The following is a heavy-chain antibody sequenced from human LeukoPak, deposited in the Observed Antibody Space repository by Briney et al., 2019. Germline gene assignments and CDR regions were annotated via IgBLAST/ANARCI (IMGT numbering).Heavy chain of an antibody. V-gene: IGHV3-23*01. D-gene: IGHD4-17*01. J-gene: IGHJ4*02. CDR1: GFTFSSYA. Sequence: GGSLRPSCAASGFTFSSYAMSWVRQAPGKGLEWVSAISGSGGSTYYADSVKGRFTISRDNSKNTLYLQMNSLRAEDTAVYYCAKDSTVTSLGYWGQGTLVTVSS. CDR3: AKDSTVTSLGY. CDR2: ISGSGGST.